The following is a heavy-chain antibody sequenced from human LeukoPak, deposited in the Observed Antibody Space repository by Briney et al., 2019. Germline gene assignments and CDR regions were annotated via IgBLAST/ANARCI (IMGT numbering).Heavy chain of an antibody. V-gene: IGHV3-48*03. J-gene: IGHJ6*03. CDR2: ISSSGTSV. D-gene: IGHD3-10*01. CDR1: GFTFRNFE. CDR3: AIYGSGSYYYYYYYMDV. Sequence: PGGSLRLSCEASGFTFRNFEMNWVRQTPGKGLEWISYISSSGTSVYYADSVKGRFTISRDNAKKSLYLQMNSLRAEDTAVYYCAIYGSGSYYYYYYYMDVWGKGTTVTISS.